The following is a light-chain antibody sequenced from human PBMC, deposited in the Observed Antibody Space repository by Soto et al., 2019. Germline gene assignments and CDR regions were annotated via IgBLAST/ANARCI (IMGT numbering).Light chain of an antibody. Sequence: DIQMTQSPSTVSASVGDRVTITCRASQSIGNWLAWNQQKPGKAPNLLIYKASTLESGVPSRFSGSGSGTEFTLTISSLQPDDFATYYCHHYNNYSPELTYGQGTRLDIK. J-gene: IGKJ2*01. CDR1: QSIGNW. V-gene: IGKV1-5*03. CDR2: KAS. CDR3: HHYNNYSPELT.